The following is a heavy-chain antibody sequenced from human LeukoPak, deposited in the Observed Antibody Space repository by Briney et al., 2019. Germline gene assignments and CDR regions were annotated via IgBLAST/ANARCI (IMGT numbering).Heavy chain of an antibody. D-gene: IGHD1-26*01. Sequence: SETLSLTCTVSGGSISSSSYYWGWIRQPPGKGLEWIGSIYYSGSTYYNPSLKSRVTISVDTSKNQFSLKLSSVTAADTAVYYCAREIVGATGNWFDPWGQGTLVTVSS. CDR2: IYYSGST. V-gene: IGHV4-39*07. J-gene: IGHJ5*02. CDR3: AREIVGATGNWFDP. CDR1: GGSISSSSYY.